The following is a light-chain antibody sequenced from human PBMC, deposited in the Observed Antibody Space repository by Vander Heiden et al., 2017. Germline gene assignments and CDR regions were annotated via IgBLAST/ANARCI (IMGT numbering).Light chain of an antibody. CDR1: QSVSSY. V-gene: IGKV3-11*01. J-gene: IGKJ1*01. CDR3: QQRSNWPRT. Sequence: PLSFPPGERATLSCRASQSVSSYLSCYQQKPGQAPRLLIYDASNRATGIPARFSGSGSGTDFTLTISSLEPEDFAVYYCQQRSNWPRTFGQGSKVEIK. CDR2: DAS.